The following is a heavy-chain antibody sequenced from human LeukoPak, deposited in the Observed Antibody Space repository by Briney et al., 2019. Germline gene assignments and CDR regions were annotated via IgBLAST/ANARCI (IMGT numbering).Heavy chain of an antibody. CDR3: ARRFSYAADFDY. D-gene: IGHD2-2*01. Sequence: GASVTVSSTASGYTFTTYDINWVRQATGQGLEWMGWMNPVSGDTAYAQKFQGRVTLSRNTSTDTAYMELSSLRSEDTAIYFCARRFSYAADFDYWGQGTLVTVSS. CDR2: MNPVSGDT. V-gene: IGHV1-8*01. J-gene: IGHJ4*02. CDR1: GYTFTTYD.